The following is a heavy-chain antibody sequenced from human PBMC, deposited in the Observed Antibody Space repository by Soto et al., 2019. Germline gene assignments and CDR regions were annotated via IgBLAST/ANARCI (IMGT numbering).Heavy chain of an antibody. Sequence: SETLSLTCTVSGGSISSGDYYWSWIRQPPGKGLEWIGYIYYSGSTYYNPSLKSRVTISVDTSKSQFSLKLSSVTAADTAVYYCARDDADYYYYGMDVWGQGTTVTVSS. J-gene: IGHJ6*02. CDR1: GGSISSGDYY. V-gene: IGHV4-30-4*01. CDR3: ARDDADYYYYGMDV. CDR2: IYYSGST.